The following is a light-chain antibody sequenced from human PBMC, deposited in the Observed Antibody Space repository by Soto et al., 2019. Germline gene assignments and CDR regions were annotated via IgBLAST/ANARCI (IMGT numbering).Light chain of an antibody. CDR3: SSYTISTILL. CDR1: SSDVGGYDY. CDR2: EVS. Sequence: QSALTQPASVSGSPGQSITISCTGTSSDVGGYDYVSWYQQHPGRAPKLMIYEVSNRPSGVSSRFSGSKSGNTASLTISGLQAEDEADYYCSSYTISTILLFGGGTKLTVL. V-gene: IGLV2-14*03. J-gene: IGLJ2*01.